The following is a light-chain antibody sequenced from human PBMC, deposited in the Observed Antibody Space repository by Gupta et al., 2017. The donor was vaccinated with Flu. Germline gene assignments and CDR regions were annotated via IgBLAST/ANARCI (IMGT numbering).Light chain of an antibody. CDR2: SKD. CDR1: SLRSYY. Sequence: SDLTQAAAVSVALGPSVRISCPGNSLRSYYANWYQQKQGQAPVLVIYSKDNRPSGIPDRFSGSTSGDTASFTITGAQAEDEADYYCNSRDSSGNPWVFGGGTKLTVL. J-gene: IGLJ3*02. CDR3: NSRDSSGNPWV. V-gene: IGLV3-19*01.